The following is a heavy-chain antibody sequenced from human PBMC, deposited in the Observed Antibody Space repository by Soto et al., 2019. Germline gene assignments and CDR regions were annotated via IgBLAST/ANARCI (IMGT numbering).Heavy chain of an antibody. J-gene: IGHJ4*02. V-gene: IGHV3-33*01. D-gene: IGHD5-12*01. Sequence: PGGSLRLSCAASGFTFSSYGMHWVRQAPGKGLEWVAVIWYDGSNKYYADSVKGRFTISRDNSKNTLYLQMYSLRAEDTAVYYCERDQGMATITVDYWGQGTLVTVSS. CDR2: IWYDGSNK. CDR1: GFTFSSYG. CDR3: ERDQGMATITVDY.